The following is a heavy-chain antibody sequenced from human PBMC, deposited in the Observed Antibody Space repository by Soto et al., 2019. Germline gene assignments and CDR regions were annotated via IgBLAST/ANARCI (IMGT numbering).Heavy chain of an antibody. Sequence: WESLKISCKGSGYSFTSYCIGWVRQMPGKGLECMGIIYPGDSDTRYSPSFQGQVTISADKSISTAYLQWSSLKASDTAMYYCAGGGVRGVITRTRDYYGMDVWGQGTTVTVAS. CDR3: AGGGVRGVITRTRDYYGMDV. D-gene: IGHD3-10*01. J-gene: IGHJ6*02. CDR1: GYSFTSYC. V-gene: IGHV5-51*01. CDR2: IYPGDSDT.